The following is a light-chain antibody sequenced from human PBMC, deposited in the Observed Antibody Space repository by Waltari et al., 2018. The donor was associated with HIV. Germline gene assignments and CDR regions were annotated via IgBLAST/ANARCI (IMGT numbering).Light chain of an antibody. V-gene: IGLV3-1*01. Sequence: SYELTQPPSVSVSPGQTASITCSGDKLGDTYACWYQQKPGQSPGLLTYAVGRRPSGIPERFSGPKSGNTATLTIRGTQAMDEADYYCRAWDSSTVVFGGGTKLTVL. J-gene: IGLJ2*01. CDR2: AVG. CDR1: KLGDTY. CDR3: RAWDSSTVV.